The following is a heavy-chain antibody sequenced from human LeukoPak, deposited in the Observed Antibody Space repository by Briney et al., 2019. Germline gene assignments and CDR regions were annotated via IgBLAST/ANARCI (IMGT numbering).Heavy chain of an antibody. CDR1: GGSFSGYF. Sequence: SETLSLTCAVHGGSFSGYFWSWIRQPPGKGLEWIGEINHFGSTNYNPSLKSRVIISVDTSNNQFSLKLSSLTAADTAVYHCARGTRYYDLWPWAMDVWGQGTTVTVSS. CDR3: ARGTRYYDLWPWAMDV. D-gene: IGHD3-3*01. J-gene: IGHJ6*02. CDR2: INHFGST. V-gene: IGHV4-34*01.